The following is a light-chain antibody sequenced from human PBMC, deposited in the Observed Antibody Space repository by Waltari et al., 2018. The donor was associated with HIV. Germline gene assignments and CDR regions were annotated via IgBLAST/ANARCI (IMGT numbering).Light chain of an antibody. V-gene: IGKV4-1*01. Sequence: DIMMPQSPASLAVSLGESATITYKSSQSLLYSSNNKNSLSWYQQKPGQPPTLLIYLTSTRNSGVPDRFSGSGSGTDFTLTISSLQAEDVAVYYCQQYYSTPYTFGQGTKLGIK. CDR3: QQYYSTPYT. J-gene: IGKJ2*01. CDR1: QSLLYSSNNKNS. CDR2: LTS.